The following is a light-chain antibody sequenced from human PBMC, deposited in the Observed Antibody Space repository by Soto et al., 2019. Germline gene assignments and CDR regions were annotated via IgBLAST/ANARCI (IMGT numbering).Light chain of an antibody. V-gene: IGKV3-20*01. J-gene: IGKJ1*01. CDR3: QQYGSSPPWT. CDR1: QSVSSSY. Sequence: EIVLTQPPGTLSLSPGERATLSCRASQSVSSSYLAWYQQKPGQAPRLLIYGASSRATGIPDRFSGSGSGTDFTLTISRLEPEDFAGYYCQQYGSSPPWTFGQGTKVEIK. CDR2: GAS.